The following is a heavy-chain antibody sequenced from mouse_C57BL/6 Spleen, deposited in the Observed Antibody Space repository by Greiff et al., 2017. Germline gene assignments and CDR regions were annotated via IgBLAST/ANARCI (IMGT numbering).Heavy chain of an antibody. CDR3: ARKGITTVVARDFDV. CDR1: GYTFTSYW. J-gene: IGHJ1*03. D-gene: IGHD1-1*01. Sequence: QVQLQQPGAELVMPGASVKLSCKASGYTFTSYWMHWVKQRPGQGLEWIGEIDPSDSYTNYNQKFKGKSTLTVDKSSSTAYMQLSSLTSEDSAVYYCARKGITTVVARDFDVWGTGTTVTVSS. CDR2: IDPSDSYT. V-gene: IGHV1-69*01.